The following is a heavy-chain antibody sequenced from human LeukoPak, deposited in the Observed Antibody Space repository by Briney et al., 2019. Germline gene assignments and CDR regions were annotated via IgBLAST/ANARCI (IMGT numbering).Heavy chain of an antibody. J-gene: IGHJ5*02. D-gene: IGHD3-16*01. Sequence: SETLSLTCIVSGDSISNSNLYWGWIRQPPGKGLEWIGSIYYSGNTYYNASLKSRVSISVDTSKNQFSLKLTSMTAADTAVYYCARGGRSWFDPWGQGTLVTVSS. CDR2: IYYSGNT. V-gene: IGHV4-39*07. CDR3: ARGGRSWFDP. CDR1: GDSISNSNLY.